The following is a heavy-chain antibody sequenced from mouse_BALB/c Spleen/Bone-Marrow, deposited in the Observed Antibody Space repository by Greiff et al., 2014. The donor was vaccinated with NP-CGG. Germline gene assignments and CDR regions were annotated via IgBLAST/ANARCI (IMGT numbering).Heavy chain of an antibody. V-gene: IGHV2-9*02. CDR3: ARVYLWYFDV. J-gene: IGHJ1*01. D-gene: IGHD2-3*01. Sequence: VQLQQSRPRLSASSQSLSITCTVSGFSLTSYGVHWVRQPPGKGLEWLGVIWAGGNTNYNSALMSRLSISKDNSKSQVFLKMNSLQTDDAAMYYCARVYLWYFDVWGAGTTVTVSS. CDR1: GFSLTSYG. CDR2: IWAGGNT.